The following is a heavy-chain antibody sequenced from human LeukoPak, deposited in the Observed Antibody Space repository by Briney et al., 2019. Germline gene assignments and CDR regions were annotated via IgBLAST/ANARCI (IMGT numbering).Heavy chain of an antibody. CDR1: GFTFKLYW. Sequence: GGSLRLSCAAPGFTFKLYWMHWVRQVPGKRPVWVSRINDDGSDTIYADSVRGRFTISRDDAKNTVYLQMNNLRAEDTAVYYCAKDRCSSTSCYIFDYWGQGTLVTVSS. CDR3: AKDRCSSTSCYIFDY. D-gene: IGHD2-2*01. J-gene: IGHJ4*02. V-gene: IGHV3-74*01. CDR2: INDDGSDT.